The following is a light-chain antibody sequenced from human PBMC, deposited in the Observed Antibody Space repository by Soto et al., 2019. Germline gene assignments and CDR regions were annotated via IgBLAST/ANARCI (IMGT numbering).Light chain of an antibody. V-gene: IGKV1-5*03. CDR3: QYWDDYSWT. J-gene: IGKJ1*01. Sequence: DIQMTQSPSTLSASVGDRVTXXCRASQSITDWLAWYQQKPGKAPKFLIYKASNLEGGVPSRFSGSGSGTEFTLTISSVQPDDFATYYCQYWDDYSWTFGQGTKVEIK. CDR2: KAS. CDR1: QSITDW.